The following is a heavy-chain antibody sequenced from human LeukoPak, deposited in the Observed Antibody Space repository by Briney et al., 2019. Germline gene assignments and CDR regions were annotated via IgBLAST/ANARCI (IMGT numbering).Heavy chain of an antibody. V-gene: IGHV4-39*07. D-gene: IGHD4-23*01. Sequence: ASETLSLTCTVSGGSISSSSYYWGWIRQPPGKGLEWIGSIYYSGSTYYNPSLKSRVTISVDTSKNQFSLKLSSVTAADTAVYYCARDSDYGGNGYWGQGTLVTVSS. CDR2: IYYSGST. J-gene: IGHJ4*02. CDR3: ARDSDYGGNGY. CDR1: GGSISSSSYY.